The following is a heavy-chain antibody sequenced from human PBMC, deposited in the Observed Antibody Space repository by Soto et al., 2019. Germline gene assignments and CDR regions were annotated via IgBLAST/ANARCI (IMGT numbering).Heavy chain of an antibody. D-gene: IGHD1-7*01. CDR2: IWYDGSNK. CDR1: GFTFSSYG. V-gene: IGHV3-33*01. Sequence: SLRLSCAASGFTFSSYGMHWVRQAPGKGLEWVAVIWYDGSNKYYADSVKGRFTISRDNSKNTLYLQMNSLRAEDTAVYYCARDLGELTGTTCGMDVWGQGTTVTVSS. CDR3: ARDLGELTGTTCGMDV. J-gene: IGHJ6*02.